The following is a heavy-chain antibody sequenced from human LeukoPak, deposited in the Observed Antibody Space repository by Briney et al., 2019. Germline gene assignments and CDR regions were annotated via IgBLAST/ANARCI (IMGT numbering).Heavy chain of an antibody. V-gene: IGHV5-10-1*01. Sequence: GASQRISLQGSGSSFTSYWISWVRPMPGKGLEWMGRIDPSDSYTNYSPSFEGHVTISADKSINTAYLQWSSLQASDTAMYYCARHDGSGAQIAYWGQGTLVTVSS. CDR2: IDPSDSYT. CDR3: ARHDGSGAQIAY. CDR1: GSSFTSYW. D-gene: IGHD6-25*01. J-gene: IGHJ4*02.